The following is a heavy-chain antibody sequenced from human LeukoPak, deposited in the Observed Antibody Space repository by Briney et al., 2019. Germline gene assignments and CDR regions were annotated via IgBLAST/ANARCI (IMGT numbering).Heavy chain of an antibody. Sequence: SETLFLTCTVSGGSISRSNWWSWVRQPPGKGLEWIGEIHDTGSTNYNPPLKSRVTMSLDKSKNQFSLNLNSVTAADTAVYYCASLFSSGPLGGPWGQGTLVTVSS. CDR2: IHDTGST. J-gene: IGHJ5*02. CDR1: GGSISRSNW. V-gene: IGHV4-4*02. D-gene: IGHD3-22*01. CDR3: ASLFSSGPLGGP.